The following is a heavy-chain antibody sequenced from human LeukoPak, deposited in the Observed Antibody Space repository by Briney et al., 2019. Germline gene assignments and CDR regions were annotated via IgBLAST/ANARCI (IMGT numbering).Heavy chain of an antibody. D-gene: IGHD6-13*01. CDR2: IKLDGSEK. CDR3: AKDTAAGTSYYFDY. Sequence: PGGSLRLSCAASRFIFSNYWMRWVRQAPGKGLEWVANIKLDGSEKNYVDSVKGRFTISRDNSKNTLYLQMNSLRAEDTAVYYCAKDTAAGTSYYFDYWGQGTLVTVSS. V-gene: IGHV3-7*03. J-gene: IGHJ4*02. CDR1: RFIFSNYW.